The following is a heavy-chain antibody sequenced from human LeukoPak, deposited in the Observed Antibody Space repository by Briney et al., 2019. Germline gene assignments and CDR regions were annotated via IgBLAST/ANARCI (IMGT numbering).Heavy chain of an antibody. CDR2: INTNTGNP. CDR1: GYTFTSYA. Sequence: ASVKVSCKASGYTFTSYAMNWVRQAPGQGLEWMGWINTNTGNPTYAQGFTGRFVFSLDTSVSTAYLQISSLKAEDTAVYYCARDPIRSVFGVVRPDYWGQGTLVTVSS. D-gene: IGHD3-3*01. J-gene: IGHJ4*02. CDR3: ARDPIRSVFGVVRPDY. V-gene: IGHV7-4-1*02.